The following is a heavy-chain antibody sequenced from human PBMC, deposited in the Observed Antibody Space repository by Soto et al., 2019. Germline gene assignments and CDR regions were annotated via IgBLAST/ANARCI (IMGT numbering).Heavy chain of an antibody. CDR1: GGSISSYY. Sequence: QVQLQESGPGLVTPSETLSLTCTVSGGSISSYYWSWIRQPPGKGLEWIGYIYYSGTTKYNPSLMIRVTISVDMSKNQISLKLGSVTAADTAVYFCARCNWYFDLCGRGTLGTVSS. V-gene: IGHV4-59*08. CDR3: ARCNWYFDL. CDR2: IYYSGTT. J-gene: IGHJ2*01.